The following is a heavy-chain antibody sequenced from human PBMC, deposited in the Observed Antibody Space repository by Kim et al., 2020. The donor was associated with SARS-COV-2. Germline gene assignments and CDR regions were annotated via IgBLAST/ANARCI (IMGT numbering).Heavy chain of an antibody. CDR2: ISYDGSNK. Sequence: GGSLRLSCAASGFTFSSYAMHWVRQAPGKGLEWVAVISYDGSNKYYADSVKGRFTISRDNSKNTLYLQMNSLRAEDTAVYYCARGARGYSYGPDMDVWGQGTTVTVSS. V-gene: IGHV3-30*04. D-gene: IGHD5-18*01. CDR3: ARGARGYSYGPDMDV. J-gene: IGHJ6*02. CDR1: GFTFSSYA.